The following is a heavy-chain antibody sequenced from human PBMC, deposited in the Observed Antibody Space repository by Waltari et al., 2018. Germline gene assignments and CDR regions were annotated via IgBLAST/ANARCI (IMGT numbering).Heavy chain of an antibody. Sequence: QVQLQQWGAGLLKPSETLSLTCTVYGGSFSGYYWSWIRQPPGKGLEWIGEINHSGSTNDNPSLKSRVTISVDTSKNQFSLKLSSVTAADTAVYYCARHNIVGATPFDYWGQGTLVTVSS. J-gene: IGHJ4*02. CDR1: GGSFSGYY. V-gene: IGHV4-34*01. D-gene: IGHD1-26*01. CDR3: ARHNIVGATPFDY. CDR2: INHSGST.